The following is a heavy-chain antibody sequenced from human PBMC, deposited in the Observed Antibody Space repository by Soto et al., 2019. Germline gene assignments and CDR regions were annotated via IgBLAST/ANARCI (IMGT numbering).Heavy chain of an antibody. V-gene: IGHV3-53*01. CDR1: GLTVSNNY. CDR2: IYSGDST. CDR3: ARVNDFLDY. D-gene: IGHD1-1*01. Sequence: PVGSLRLSCAASGLTVSNNYMTWVRQAPGEGLESVSLIYSGDSTYYADSVKGRFSISRDNSKNTLYLQMTSLRAEDTAVYFCARVNDFLDYWGQGALVTVS. J-gene: IGHJ4*02.